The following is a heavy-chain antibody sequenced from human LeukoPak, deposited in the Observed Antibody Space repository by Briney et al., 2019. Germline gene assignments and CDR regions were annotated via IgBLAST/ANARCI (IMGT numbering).Heavy chain of an antibody. CDR3: ARVREDTAMVGLDYYYYGMDV. J-gene: IGHJ6*02. CDR2: IIPILGIA. Sequence: SVKVSCKASGGTFSSYAISWVRQAPGQGLEWMGRIIPILGIANYAQKFQGRVTITADKSTSTAYMELSSLRSEDTAVYYCARVREDTAMVGLDYYYYGMDVWGQGTTVTVSS. D-gene: IGHD5-18*01. V-gene: IGHV1-69*04. CDR1: GGTFSSYA.